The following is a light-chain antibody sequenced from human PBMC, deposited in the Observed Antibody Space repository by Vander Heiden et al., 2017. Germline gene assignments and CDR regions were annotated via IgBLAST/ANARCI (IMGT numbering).Light chain of an antibody. CDR2: AAS. V-gene: IGKV1-39*01. CDR1: QSISRY. CDR3: QHSYSTPYT. J-gene: IGKJ2*01. Sequence: DIQMTQSPSSLSASVGDRVTITCRASQSISRYLNWQQPKPGTAPKLLIYAASSLQSGATSRFSGSGSGTAFTLTISSLQPEAFATYYCQHSYSTPYTFGQGTQLEIK.